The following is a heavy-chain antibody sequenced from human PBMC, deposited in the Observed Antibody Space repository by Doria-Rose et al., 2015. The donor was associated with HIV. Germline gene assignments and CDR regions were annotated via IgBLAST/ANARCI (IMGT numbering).Heavy chain of an antibody. CDR1: GFSFESCA. J-gene: IGHJ6*03. Sequence: VQLVQSGGGLVQPGRSLRLSCVGSGFSFESCAMHWVLLAPGKGLEWVAGISWDSGAKGNADSDEGRFTIARDNAKKSAYLEMRSLRPEDTAFYYCAKAPIIGPKYYFYMDVWGKGTSVTVSS. V-gene: IGHV3-9*01. CDR3: AKAPIIGPKYYFYMDV. CDR2: ISWDSGAK. D-gene: IGHD3-3*01.